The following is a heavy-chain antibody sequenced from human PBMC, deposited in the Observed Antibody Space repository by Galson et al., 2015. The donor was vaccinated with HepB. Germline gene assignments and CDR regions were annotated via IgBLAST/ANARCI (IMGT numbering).Heavy chain of an antibody. CDR2: INPNRGGT. D-gene: IGHD3-9*01. V-gene: IGHV1-2*06. CDR1: GYTFAVSY. J-gene: IGHJ4*02. Sequence: SCKASGYTFAVSYIHWVRQAPGQGLEWMGRINPNRGGTSYAPKFQGRVTMTRDTSISTAYMELSRLTSDDTAVYYCARDAPYYDILTCPPDYWGQGTLVTVSS. CDR3: ARDAPYYDILTCPPDY.